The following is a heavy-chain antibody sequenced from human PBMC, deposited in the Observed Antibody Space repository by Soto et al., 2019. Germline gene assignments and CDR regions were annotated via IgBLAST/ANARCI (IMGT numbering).Heavy chain of an antibody. D-gene: IGHD2-2*01. CDR1: GGTFSSYA. V-gene: IGHV1-69*13. CDR3: ARILRYCSSTSCYAAFDY. Sequence: SVKVSCKASGGTFSSYAISWVRQAPGQGLEWMGGIIPIFGTANYAQKFQGRVTITADESTSTAYMELSSLRSEDTAVYYCARILRYCSSTSCYAAFDYWGQGTLVTVSS. CDR2: IIPIFGTA. J-gene: IGHJ4*02.